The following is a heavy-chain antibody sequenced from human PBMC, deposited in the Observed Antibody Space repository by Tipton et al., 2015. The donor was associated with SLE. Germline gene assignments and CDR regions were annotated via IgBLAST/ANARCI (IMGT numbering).Heavy chain of an antibody. D-gene: IGHD6-19*01. CDR2: IYSIGRT. V-gene: IGHV4-59*11. Sequence: TLSLTCSVSSGSISSHYWNWIRQPPGKGLEWIGYIYSIGRTNYKASLRSRLTISLDTSKNQFSLKLNSVTAADTAVYYCARRLPVAGQYWYFDLWGRGTLVTVSS. CDR1: SGSISSHY. CDR3: ARRLPVAGQYWYFDL. J-gene: IGHJ2*01.